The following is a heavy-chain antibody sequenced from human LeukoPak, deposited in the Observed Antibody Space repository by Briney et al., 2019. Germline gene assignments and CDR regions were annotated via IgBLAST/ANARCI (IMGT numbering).Heavy chain of an antibody. V-gene: IGHV3-7*01. J-gene: IGHJ4*02. CDR1: RFTFSSYW. D-gene: IGHD3-22*01. CDR2: IKQDGSEK. Sequence: GGSLRLSCAASRFTFSSYWMSWVRQAPGKGLEWVANIKQDGSEKYYVDSVKGRFTISRDNAKNSLYLQMNSLRAEDTAVYYCARRQGSYFDTSGYYYGWGQGTLVTVSS. CDR3: ARRQGSYFDTSGYYYG.